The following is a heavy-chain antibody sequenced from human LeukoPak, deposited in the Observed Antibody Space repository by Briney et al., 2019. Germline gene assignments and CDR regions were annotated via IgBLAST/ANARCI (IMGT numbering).Heavy chain of an antibody. J-gene: IGHJ4*02. CDR2: IDTDGTIT. V-gene: IGHV3-74*01. D-gene: IGHD6-13*01. Sequence: QTGGSLRLSCAASGITFSANWMHWVRQAPGKGLVWVTRIDTDGTITNYADSVKGRFTISRDNAENTLYLQMNSLRADDTAVYYCARDFRSSWYEFDYWGQGTLVTVSS. CDR3: ARDFRSSWYEFDY. CDR1: GITFSANW.